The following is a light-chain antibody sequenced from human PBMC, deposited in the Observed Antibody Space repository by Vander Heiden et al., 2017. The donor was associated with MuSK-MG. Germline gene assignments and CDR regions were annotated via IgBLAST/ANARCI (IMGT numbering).Light chain of an antibody. V-gene: IGKV3-11*01. CDR3: QQRSNWPPGVT. CDR1: QSVSSY. Sequence: EIVLTQSPATLSLSPGERATLSCRASQSVSSYLAWYQQKPGQAPRLLIYDASNRATGIPARFSGSGSGTDFTLTISSLEPEDFAVYYCQQRSNWPPGVTFGHGTKVEIK. CDR2: DAS. J-gene: IGKJ3*01.